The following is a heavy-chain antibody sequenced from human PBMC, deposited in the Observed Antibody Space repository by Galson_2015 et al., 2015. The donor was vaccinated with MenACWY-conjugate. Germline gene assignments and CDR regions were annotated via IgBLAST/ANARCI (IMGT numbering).Heavy chain of an antibody. V-gene: IGHV3-74*03. CDR2: INSDGRST. CDR1: QFTFSSYW. J-gene: IGHJ4*02. CDR3: ARGRTIFGAPDY. D-gene: IGHD3-3*01. Sequence: SLRLSCAASQFTFSSYWMHWVRQGPGKGLVRVSRINSDGRSTAYADSVKGRFTVSRDNAKNTLYLQMNSLRAEDTAVYYCARGRTIFGAPDYWGQGTLVTVSS.